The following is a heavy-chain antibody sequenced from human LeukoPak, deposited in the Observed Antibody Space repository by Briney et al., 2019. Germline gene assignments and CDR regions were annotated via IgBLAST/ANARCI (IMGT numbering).Heavy chain of an antibody. CDR1: GGSISSGGYY. V-gene: IGHV4-31*03. CDR3: ARARARGAFSSQYYFDY. J-gene: IGHJ4*02. Sequence: SETLSLTCTVSGGSISSGGYYWSWIRQHPGKGLEWIGYIYYSGSTYYNPSLKSRVTISVDTSKNQFSLKLSSVTAADTAVYYCARARARGAFSSQYYFDYWGQGTLVTVSS. CDR2: IYYSGST. D-gene: IGHD1-26*01.